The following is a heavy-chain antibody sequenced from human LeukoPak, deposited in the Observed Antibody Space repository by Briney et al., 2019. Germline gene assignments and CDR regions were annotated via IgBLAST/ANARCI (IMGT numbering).Heavy chain of an antibody. V-gene: IGHV1-8*03. CDR3: ARGLPGGQLSRYDY. D-gene: IGHD6-13*01. CDR1: GYTSTSYD. Sequence: GASVKVSCKASGYTSTSYDINWVRQATGQGLEWMGWMNPNSGNTGYAQKFQGRVTITRNTSISTAYMELSSLRSEDTAVYYCARGLPGGQLSRYDYWGQGTLVTVSS. J-gene: IGHJ4*02. CDR2: MNPNSGNT.